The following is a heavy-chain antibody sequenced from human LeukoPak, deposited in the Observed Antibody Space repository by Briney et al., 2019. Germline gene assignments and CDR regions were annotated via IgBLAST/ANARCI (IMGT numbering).Heavy chain of an antibody. Sequence: GGSLRLSCAASGFTFSSYSMNWVRQAPGKGLEWVSSISSSSSYIYYADSVKGRFTISRDNAKNSLYLQMNSLRAEDTAVYYCARDHSWNPHEELRFDYWGQGTLVTVSS. CDR2: ISSSSSYI. D-gene: IGHD1-20*01. J-gene: IGHJ4*02. CDR3: ARDHSWNPHEELRFDY. CDR1: GFTFSSYS. V-gene: IGHV3-21*01.